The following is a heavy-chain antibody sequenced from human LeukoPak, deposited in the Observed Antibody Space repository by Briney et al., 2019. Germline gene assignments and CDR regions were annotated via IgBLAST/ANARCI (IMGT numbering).Heavy chain of an antibody. CDR3: AKALEQEAVIALDS. CDR1: GFTFSTYA. Sequence: GGSLRLSCAASGFTFSTYAMSWVRQAPGKGLEWVSAISGSGGSTYYADSVKGRFTISRDNSKNTLYLQMNSLRAEDTSIYFCAKALEQEAVIALDSWGQGTLVTVSS. D-gene: IGHD6-13*01. J-gene: IGHJ4*02. V-gene: IGHV3-23*01. CDR2: ISGSGGST.